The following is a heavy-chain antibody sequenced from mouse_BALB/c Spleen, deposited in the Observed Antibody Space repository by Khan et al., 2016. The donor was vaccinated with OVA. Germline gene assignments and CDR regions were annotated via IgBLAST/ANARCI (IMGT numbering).Heavy chain of an antibody. CDR1: GFNIKAYY. CDR2: IDPENGDT. CDR3: NRADVGLAY. Sequence: EVQLQESGAELVRSGASVKLSCTASGFNIKAYYLHWVKQRPKQGLEWIGWIDPENGDTEYAPKFQGKATMTADTSSNTAYLQLSSLTSEDTAVYDGNRADVGLAYWGQGTLVTVSA. V-gene: IGHV14-4*02. D-gene: IGHD3-3*01. J-gene: IGHJ3*01.